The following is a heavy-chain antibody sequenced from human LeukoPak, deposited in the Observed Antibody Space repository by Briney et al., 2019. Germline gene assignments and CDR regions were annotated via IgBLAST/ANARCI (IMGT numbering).Heavy chain of an antibody. J-gene: IGHJ4*02. CDR1: GYTFTSYY. D-gene: IGHD3-3*01. CDR2: INPSGGST. Sequence: ASVKVSCKASGYTFTSYYMHWVRQAPGQGLEWMGIINPSGGSTSYAQKFQGRVTMTRDTSTSTVYMELSSLRSEDTAVYYSAREQLRFLEWLLGLGFDYWGQGILVTVSS. CDR3: AREQLRFLEWLLGLGFDY. V-gene: IGHV1-46*01.